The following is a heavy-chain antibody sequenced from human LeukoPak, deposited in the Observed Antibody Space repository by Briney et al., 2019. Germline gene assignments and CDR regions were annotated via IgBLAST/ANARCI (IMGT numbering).Heavy chain of an antibody. J-gene: IGHJ4*02. D-gene: IGHD5-18*01. V-gene: IGHV3-21*01. Sequence: KPGGSLRLSCAASGFTFSSYSMNWVRQAPGKGLEWVLSISSGSKYIYNADSLKGRFAISRDNAKNSLYLQMNSLRAEDTAVYYCARALSYSYGSMDFWGQGTLVIVSS. CDR2: ISSGSKYI. CDR3: ARALSYSYGSMDF. CDR1: GFTFSSYS.